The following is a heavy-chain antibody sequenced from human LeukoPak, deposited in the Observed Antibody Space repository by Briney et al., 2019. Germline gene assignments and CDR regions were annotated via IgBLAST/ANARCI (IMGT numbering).Heavy chain of an antibody. CDR1: GGSISSSSYY. V-gene: IGHV4-39*07. Sequence: PSETLSLTCTVSGGSISSSSYYWGWIRQPPGKGLEWIGSIYYSGSTYYNPSLKSRVTISGDTSKNPFSLKLSSVTSADTAVYYCARVCDYGSGTCFDYWSQGTLVTVSS. D-gene: IGHD3-10*01. CDR3: ARVCDYGSGTCFDY. CDR2: IYYSGST. J-gene: IGHJ4*02.